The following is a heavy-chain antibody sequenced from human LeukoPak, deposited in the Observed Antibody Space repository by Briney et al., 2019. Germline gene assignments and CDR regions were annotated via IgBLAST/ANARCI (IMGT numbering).Heavy chain of an antibody. CDR2: INPNSGGT. V-gene: IGHV1-2*02. CDR3: ARVQAAAGSRYFDY. Sequence: ASVKVSCKASGHTFTGYYMHWVRQAPGQGLEWMGWINPNSGGTNYAQKFQGRVTMTRDTSISTAYMELSRLSSDDTAVYYCARVQAAAGSRYFDYWGQGTLVTVSS. CDR1: GHTFTGYY. D-gene: IGHD6-13*01. J-gene: IGHJ4*02.